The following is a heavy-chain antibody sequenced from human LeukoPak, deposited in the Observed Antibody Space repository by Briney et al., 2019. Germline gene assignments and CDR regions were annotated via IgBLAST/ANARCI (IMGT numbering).Heavy chain of an antibody. D-gene: IGHD6-13*01. Sequence: GGSLRLSCSVSGFIFRDFSMSWVRQAPGKGLEWVAKMNEYGSEIFYVDSVKGRFTISRDNSKNTLYLQMNSLRAEDTAVYYCARQQLVHYYYYYMDVWGKGTTVTVSS. V-gene: IGHV3-7*03. CDR2: MNEYGSEI. J-gene: IGHJ6*03. CDR1: GFIFRDFS. CDR3: ARQQLVHYYYYYMDV.